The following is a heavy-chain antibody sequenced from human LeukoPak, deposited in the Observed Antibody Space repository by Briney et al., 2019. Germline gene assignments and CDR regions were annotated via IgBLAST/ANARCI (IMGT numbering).Heavy chain of an antibody. CDR2: IKEDGSEK. CDR1: GFTFSSYW. V-gene: IGHV3-7*04. Sequence: PGGSLRLSCAVSGFTFSSYWMTWVRQAPGKGLEWVASIKEDGSEKYYEDSVKGRFTISRDNAKNSLYLQTNSLRAEDTAVYYCARDHHPSYYLPDYWGQGTLVTVSS. J-gene: IGHJ4*02. CDR3: ARDHHPSYYLPDY. D-gene: IGHD1-26*01.